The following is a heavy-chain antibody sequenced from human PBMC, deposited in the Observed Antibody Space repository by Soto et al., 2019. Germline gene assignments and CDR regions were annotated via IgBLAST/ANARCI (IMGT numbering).Heavy chain of an antibody. D-gene: IGHD5-18*01. Sequence: SETLSLTCSVSGGSISGSYWSWIRQSPGKGLEWLGYVYYTGSTNYSPSLRSRVSISVDTSKNEFSLRLSSVTAADTAVYFCATESGSTYGYFDHWGQGTQVTVSS. CDR1: GGSISGSY. CDR2: VYYTGST. CDR3: ATESGSTYGYFDH. V-gene: IGHV4-59*01. J-gene: IGHJ4*02.